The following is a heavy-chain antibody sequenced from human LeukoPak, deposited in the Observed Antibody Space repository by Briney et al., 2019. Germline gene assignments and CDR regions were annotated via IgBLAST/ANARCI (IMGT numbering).Heavy chain of an antibody. Sequence: GASVKVSCKASGGTFSSYAISWVRQAPGQGLEWMGGIIPIFGTANYAQKFQGRVTMTEDTSTDTAYMELSSLRSEDTAVYYCATWRTEYLWGYYFDYWGQGTLVTVSS. CDR3: ATWRTEYLWGYYFDY. D-gene: IGHD3-16*01. CDR1: GGTFSSYA. J-gene: IGHJ4*02. CDR2: IIPIFGTA. V-gene: IGHV1-69*06.